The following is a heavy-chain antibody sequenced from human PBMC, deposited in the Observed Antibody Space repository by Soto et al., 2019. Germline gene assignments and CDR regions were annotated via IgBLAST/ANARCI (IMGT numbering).Heavy chain of an antibody. Sequence: GGSLRLSCAASGFTFSSYGMHWVRQAPGKGLEWVAVIWYDGSNKYYADSVKGRFTISRDNSKNTLYLQMNSLRAEDTAVYYCARDYESVDYDILTGYYTPDYWGQGT. CDR2: IWYDGSNK. V-gene: IGHV3-33*01. CDR3: ARDYESVDYDILTGYYTPDY. J-gene: IGHJ4*02. CDR1: GFTFSSYG. D-gene: IGHD3-9*01.